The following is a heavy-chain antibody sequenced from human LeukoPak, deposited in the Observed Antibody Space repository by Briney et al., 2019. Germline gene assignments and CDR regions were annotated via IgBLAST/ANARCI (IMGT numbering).Heavy chain of an antibody. V-gene: IGHV3-48*02. CDR2: ISVGGSRT. D-gene: IGHD4-11*01. CDR3: ARDGVGTVIDY. Sequence: GGSLRLSCAASGFTFSRYSLNWVRQAPGKGLEWVSYISVGGSRTTYADSVQGRFIMSRSDAKNSVFLQMNNLRDEDTAVYYCARDGVGTVIDYWGQGTLVTVSS. J-gene: IGHJ4*02. CDR1: GFTFSRYS.